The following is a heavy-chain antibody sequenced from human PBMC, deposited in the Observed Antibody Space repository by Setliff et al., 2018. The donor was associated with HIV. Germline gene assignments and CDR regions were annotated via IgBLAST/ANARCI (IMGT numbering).Heavy chain of an antibody. Sequence: SETLSLTCAVHGGSISTNNWWTSVPQSRGKGPEWIGDFYQSGTTNYNPSLKSRVTISVDKSKNQISLKMTSVTAADTAVYYGAGVYYKLWSIYFWEHVQLDPWSQGTQVTVSS. CDR3: AGVYYKLWSIYFWEHVQLDP. D-gene: IGHD3-3*01. J-gene: IGHJ5*02. CDR1: GGSISTNNW. CDR2: FYQSGTT. V-gene: IGHV4-4*02.